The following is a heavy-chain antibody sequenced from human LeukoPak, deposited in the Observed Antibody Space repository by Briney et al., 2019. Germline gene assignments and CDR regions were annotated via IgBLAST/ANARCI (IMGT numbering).Heavy chain of an antibody. Sequence: GGSLRLSCAASGFTFSSSEMNWVRQAPGKGLEWGSYISSGGITRHYADSVKGRFTISRDNAKNSLYLQMNSLRAEDTAVYYCARDGVDYYDSSGYYYADHWGQGTLVTVSS. CDR1: GFTFSSSE. D-gene: IGHD3-22*01. CDR2: ISSGGITR. V-gene: IGHV3-48*03. J-gene: IGHJ4*02. CDR3: ARDGVDYYDSSGYYYADH.